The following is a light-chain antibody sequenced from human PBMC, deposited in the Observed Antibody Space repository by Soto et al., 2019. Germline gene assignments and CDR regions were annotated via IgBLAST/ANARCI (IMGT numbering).Light chain of an antibody. CDR1: QSVSRL. J-gene: IGKJ1*01. CDR3: QQYKTDATT. Sequence: DIQMTQSPSTLSATVGDSVIITCRASQSVSRLLAWYQQKPGKAPKILISDASSLESGVPSRFSGSGSGTEFTLTSSSLQPDDFATYYCQQYKTDATTFGQGTKG. CDR2: DAS. V-gene: IGKV1-5*01.